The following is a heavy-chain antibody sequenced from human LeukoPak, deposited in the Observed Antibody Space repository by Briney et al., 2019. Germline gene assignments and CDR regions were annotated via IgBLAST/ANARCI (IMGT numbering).Heavy chain of an antibody. D-gene: IGHD6-6*01. J-gene: IGHJ4*02. CDR3: ASSIAAFFDY. CDR2: IYTSGST. Sequence: PSETLSLTCTVSGGSISSGSYYWSWIRQPAGKGLEWIGRIYTSGSTNYNPSLKSRVTISVDTSKNQFFLKLSSVTAADTAVYYCASSIAAFFDYWGQGTLVTVSS. CDR1: GGSISSGSYY. V-gene: IGHV4-61*02.